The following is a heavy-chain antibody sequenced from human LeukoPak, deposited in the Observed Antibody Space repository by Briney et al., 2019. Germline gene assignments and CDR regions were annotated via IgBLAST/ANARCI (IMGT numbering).Heavy chain of an antibody. Sequence: PSETLSLTCTVSSGSISTSNYYWGWARQPPGKPLEWLGNIFYSGSTYYSPSLKSRVTISVDTSKNQFSLKLSSVTAADTAVYYCARDMTTVAHNWFDPWGQGTLVTVSS. J-gene: IGHJ5*02. CDR1: SGSISTSNYY. V-gene: IGHV4-39*07. D-gene: IGHD4-23*01. CDR3: ARDMTTVAHNWFDP. CDR2: IFYSGST.